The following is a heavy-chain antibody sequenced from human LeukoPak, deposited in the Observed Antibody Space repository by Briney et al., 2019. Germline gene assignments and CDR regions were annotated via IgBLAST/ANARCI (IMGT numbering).Heavy chain of an antibody. D-gene: IGHD4-17*01. V-gene: IGHV3-23*01. Sequence: GGSLRLSCAASRFTFSSYAMSWVRQAPGKGLEWVSAISGSGGSTYYADSVKGRFTISRDNSKNTLYLQMKSLRAEDTAVYYCARDAVYGDPLLDYWGQGTLVTVSS. CDR2: ISGSGGST. J-gene: IGHJ4*02. CDR3: ARDAVYGDPLLDY. CDR1: RFTFSSYA.